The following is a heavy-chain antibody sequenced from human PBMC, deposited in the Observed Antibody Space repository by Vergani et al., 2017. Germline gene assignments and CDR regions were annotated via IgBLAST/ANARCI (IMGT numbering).Heavy chain of an antibody. Sequence: QVHLVESGGGVVQPGRSLRLSCVVSGFTSSYYGMHWFRQAPGKGLEWVAVISYDGTQKYYADSVKGRFTSSRDNSKSTLYLQMNSLRTEDTAVYYCATKSCGTPGCQIGYFREWGQGTLVTVSS. D-gene: IGHD1-1*01. V-gene: IGHV3-30*03. CDR3: ATKSCGTPGCQIGYFRE. CDR1: GFTSSYYG. CDR2: ISYDGTQK. J-gene: IGHJ1*01.